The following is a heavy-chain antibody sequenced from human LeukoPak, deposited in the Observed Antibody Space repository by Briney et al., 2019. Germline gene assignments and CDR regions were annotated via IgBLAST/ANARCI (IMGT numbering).Heavy chain of an antibody. Sequence: PAGGSLRLSCAASGFIFSSYAMHWVRQAPGKGLEWVAVISYDGSNKYYADSVKGRFTISRDNSKNTLYLQMNSLRAEDTAVYYCATPGGGWSYVGGGDYFDYWGQGTLVIVSS. V-gene: IGHV3-30-3*01. CDR2: ISYDGSNK. D-gene: IGHD1-26*01. CDR1: GFIFSSYA. J-gene: IGHJ4*02. CDR3: ATPGGGWSYVGGGDYFDY.